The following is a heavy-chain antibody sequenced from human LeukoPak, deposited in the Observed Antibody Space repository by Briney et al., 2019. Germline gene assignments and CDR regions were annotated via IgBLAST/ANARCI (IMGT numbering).Heavy chain of an antibody. V-gene: IGHV1-69*04. D-gene: IGHD6-6*01. CDR2: IIPIFGIA. CDR1: GGTFISYA. Sequence: ASVKVSCKASGGTFISYAISWVRQAPGQGLEWMGRIIPIFGIANYAQKFQGRVTITADKSTSTAYMELSSLRSEDTAVYYCARDRILPPEDSSSSLPFVHWGQGTLVTVSS. J-gene: IGHJ4*02. CDR3: ARDRILPPEDSSSSLPFVH.